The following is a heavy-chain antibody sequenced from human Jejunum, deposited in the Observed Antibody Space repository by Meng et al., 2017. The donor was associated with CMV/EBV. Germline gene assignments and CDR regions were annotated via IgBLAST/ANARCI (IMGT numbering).Heavy chain of an antibody. CDR3: AREGTQLWPPNWFFDL. V-gene: IGHV3-30*02. D-gene: IGHD5-18*01. CDR2: IRYEGRSK. Sequence: FSNYGMHWVRLAPGKGLEWVAFIRYEGRSKLYADSVKGRFTISRDNSKNTLSMEMNSLRAEDTAVYYCAREGTQLWPPNWFFDLWGRGTRVTVSS. J-gene: IGHJ2*01. CDR1: FSNYG.